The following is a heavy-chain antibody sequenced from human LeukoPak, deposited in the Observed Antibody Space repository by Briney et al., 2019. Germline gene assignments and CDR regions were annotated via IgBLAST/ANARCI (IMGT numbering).Heavy chain of an antibody. CDR3: ARDQREIVALPSEDYYYYGMDV. V-gene: IGHV3-7*01. Sequence: PGGSLRLSCAASGFTFSSYWMSWVRQAPGKGLEWVANIKQDGSEKYYVDSVKGRFTISRDNAKNSLYLQMNSLRAEDTAVYYCARDQREIVALPSEDYYYYGMDVWGQGTTVTVSS. J-gene: IGHJ6*02. CDR2: IKQDGSEK. D-gene: IGHD3-22*01. CDR1: GFTFSSYW.